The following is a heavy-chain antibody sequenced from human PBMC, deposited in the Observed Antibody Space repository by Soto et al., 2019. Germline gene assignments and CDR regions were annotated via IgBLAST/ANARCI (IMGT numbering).Heavy chain of an antibody. J-gene: IGHJ5*02. CDR2: IYYSGST. CDR3: ARTSGSSWLKGVWFDP. D-gene: IGHD6-13*01. CDR1: GYSISSSNW. V-gene: IGHV4-28*01. Sequence: QVQLQESGPGLVKPSDTLSLTCAVSGYSISSSNWWGWIRQPPGKGLEWIGYIYYSGSTYYNPSLKSRVTMSVDTSKNQFSLKLSSVTAVDTAVYYCARTSGSSWLKGVWFDPWGQGTLVTVSS.